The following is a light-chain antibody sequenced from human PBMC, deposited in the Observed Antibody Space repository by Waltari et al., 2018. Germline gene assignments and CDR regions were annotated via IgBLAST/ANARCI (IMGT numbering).Light chain of an antibody. Sequence: SALTQPASVSGSPGQSITISCTETSSNVGSYPLLSWSQPHPGGAPKLLVYEVSERPAGVSNRFSGSKSDKTASLTSSGLQAEDEADYYCCAFAGRGIYVFGTGTQVTVL. CDR1: SSNVGSYPL. J-gene: IGLJ1*01. CDR2: EVS. V-gene: IGLV2-23*02. CDR3: CAFAGRGIYV.